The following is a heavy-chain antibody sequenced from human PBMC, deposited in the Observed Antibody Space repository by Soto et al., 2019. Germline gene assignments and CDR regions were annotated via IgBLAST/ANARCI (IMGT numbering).Heavy chain of an antibody. CDR2: IDPSDSYT. Sequence: PGESLKISCKGSGYSFTIYWISWVRQRPGKGLEWMGRIDPSDSYTNYSPSFQGHVTISADKSISTAYLQWSSLKASDTAMYYCVISFGFGELLDPQTYGMDVWGQGTTVTVSS. D-gene: IGHD3-10*01. J-gene: IGHJ6*02. CDR3: VISFGFGELLDPQTYGMDV. V-gene: IGHV5-10-1*01. CDR1: GYSFTIYW.